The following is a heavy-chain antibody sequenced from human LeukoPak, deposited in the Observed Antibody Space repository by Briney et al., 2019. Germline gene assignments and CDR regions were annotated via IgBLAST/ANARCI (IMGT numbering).Heavy chain of an antibody. D-gene: IGHD1-26*01. CDR1: GFTFSSYS. Sequence: GSLRLSCAASGFTFSSYSMNWVRQAPGKGLEWVASISSSSTYIYYADSVKGRFTISRDNAKNSLYLQMNSLRAEDMAVYYCARVYSGSYCADYWGQGTLVTVPS. V-gene: IGHV3-21*01. CDR2: ISSSSTYI. J-gene: IGHJ4*02. CDR3: ARVYSGSYCADY.